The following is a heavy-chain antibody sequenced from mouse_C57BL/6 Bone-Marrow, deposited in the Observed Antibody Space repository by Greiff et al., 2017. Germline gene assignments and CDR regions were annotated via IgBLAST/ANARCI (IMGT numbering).Heavy chain of an antibody. CDR1: GFTFSSYG. CDR2: ISSGGSYT. CDR3: ARHTGPVYFDY. D-gene: IGHD4-1*01. V-gene: IGHV5-6*01. Sequence: EVQRVESGGDLVKPGGSLKLSCAASGFTFSSYGMSWVRQTPDKRLEWVATISSGGSYTYYPDSVKGRFTISRDNAKNTLYLQMSSLKSEDTAMYYCARHTGPVYFDYWGQGTTLTVSS. J-gene: IGHJ2*01.